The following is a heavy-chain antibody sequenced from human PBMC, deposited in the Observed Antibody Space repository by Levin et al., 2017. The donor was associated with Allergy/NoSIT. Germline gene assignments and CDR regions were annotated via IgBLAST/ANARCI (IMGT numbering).Heavy chain of an antibody. D-gene: IGHD6-13*01. CDR2: IYYSGST. J-gene: IGHJ5*02. V-gene: IGHV4-31*03. Sequence: SQTLSLTCTVSGGSISSGGYYWSWIRQHPGKGLEWIGYIYYSGSTYYNPSLKSRVTISVDTSKNQFSLKLSSVTAAATAVYYCSRAPKSGIAAVRFDPWGQGTLVTVSS. CDR1: GGSISSGGYY. CDR3: SRAPKSGIAAVRFDP.